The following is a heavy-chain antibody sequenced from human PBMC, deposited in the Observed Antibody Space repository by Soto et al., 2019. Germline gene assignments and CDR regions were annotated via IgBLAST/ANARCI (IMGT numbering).Heavy chain of an antibody. CDR2: ITGSGDYT. D-gene: IGHD1-20*01. Sequence: EVQLLESGGGLLQPGGSLRLSCVASGFTFSTYNMNWVRQAPGKGLEWVSVITGSGDYTNYADSVKGRFTISRDNSKNTLYLQMNSLRAEDTAVYFCARRITSSFDYWGQGTLVTVSS. CDR1: GFTFSTYN. J-gene: IGHJ4*02. V-gene: IGHV3-23*01. CDR3: ARRITSSFDY.